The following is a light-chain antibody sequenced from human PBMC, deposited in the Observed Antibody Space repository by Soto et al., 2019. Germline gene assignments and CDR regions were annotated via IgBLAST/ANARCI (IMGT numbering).Light chain of an antibody. CDR1: SSNIGSNT. Sequence: QSALTQPPSASGTPGQRVTISCSGSSSNIGSNTVNWYQQLPGTAPKLLIYSNNQRPSGVPDRFSGSKSGTSASLAISGLQSEDEADYYCAAWDDSLNGHCVFGTGTKVTVL. V-gene: IGLV1-44*01. J-gene: IGLJ1*01. CDR2: SNN. CDR3: AAWDDSLNGHCV.